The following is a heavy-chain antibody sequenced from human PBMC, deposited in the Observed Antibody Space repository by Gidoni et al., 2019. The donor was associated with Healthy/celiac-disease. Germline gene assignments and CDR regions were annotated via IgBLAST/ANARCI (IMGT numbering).Heavy chain of an antibody. CDR1: GGSISSGGYY. Sequence: QVQLQESGPGLVKPSQTLSLTCTVSGGSISSGGYYWSWIRQHPGKGLEWIGYIYYSGSTYYNPSLKSRVTISVDTSKNQFSLKLSSVTAADTAVYYCARAFPRVTTVTPEFDYWGQGTLVTVSS. D-gene: IGHD4-17*01. J-gene: IGHJ4*02. V-gene: IGHV4-31*03. CDR2: IYYSGST. CDR3: ARAFPRVTTVTPEFDY.